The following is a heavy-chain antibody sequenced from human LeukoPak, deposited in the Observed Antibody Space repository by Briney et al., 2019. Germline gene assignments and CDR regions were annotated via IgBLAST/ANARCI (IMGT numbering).Heavy chain of an antibody. CDR3: ARVIHWAFDI. J-gene: IGHJ3*02. Sequence: SETLSLTCTVSGGSISSGSYYWSWIRQPAGKGLEWIGRIYTSGSTNYNPSLKSRVTTSVDTSKNQFSLKLSSVTAADTAVYYCARVIHWAFDIWGQGTMVTVSS. D-gene: IGHD2/OR15-2a*01. CDR2: IYTSGST. CDR1: GGSISSGSYY. V-gene: IGHV4-61*02.